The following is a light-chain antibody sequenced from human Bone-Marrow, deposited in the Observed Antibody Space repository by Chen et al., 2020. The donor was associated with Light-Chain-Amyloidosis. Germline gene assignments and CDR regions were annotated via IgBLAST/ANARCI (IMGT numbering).Light chain of an antibody. Sequence: SYELTQPPSVSVSPGHTARITCSGDDLPTKYAYWYQQKPGQAPVLVLHSDAERPSGISERFSGCSSGTTATLTISGVQAEDEADYHCQSADSSGTYEVIFGGGTKLTVL. V-gene: IGLV3-25*03. J-gene: IGLJ2*01. CDR3: QSADSSGTYEVI. CDR1: DLPTKY. CDR2: SDA.